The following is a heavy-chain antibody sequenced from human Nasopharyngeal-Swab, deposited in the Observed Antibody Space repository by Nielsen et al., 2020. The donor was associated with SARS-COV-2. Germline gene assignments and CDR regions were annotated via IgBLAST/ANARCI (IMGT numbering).Heavy chain of an antibody. CDR1: GFTFSSYG. CDR2: IWYDGSNK. J-gene: IGHJ6*02. Sequence: GSLKISCSASGFTFSSYGMHWVRQAPGKGLEWVAVIWYDGSNKYYADSVKGRFTISRDNSKNTLYLQMNSLRAEDTAVYYCARDPGMVRGVIIIRYYYGMDVWGQGTTVTVSS. D-gene: IGHD3-10*01. CDR3: ARDPGMVRGVIIIRYYYGMDV. V-gene: IGHV3-33*01.